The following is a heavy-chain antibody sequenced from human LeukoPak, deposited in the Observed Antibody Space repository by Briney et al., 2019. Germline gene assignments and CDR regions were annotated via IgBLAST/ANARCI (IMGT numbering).Heavy chain of an antibody. V-gene: IGHV3-7*01. Sequence: PGRSLRLSCTASGFTFTTYWMAWVRQAPGKGLEWVANIKQDGSEAYYAESVRGRFTISRDNAKNSLYLQMNSLRAEDTSVYYCSNGIYDKSYWGQGTLVTVSS. CDR3: SNGIYDKSY. D-gene: IGHD2/OR15-2a*01. CDR2: IKQDGSEA. CDR1: GFTFTTYW. J-gene: IGHJ4*02.